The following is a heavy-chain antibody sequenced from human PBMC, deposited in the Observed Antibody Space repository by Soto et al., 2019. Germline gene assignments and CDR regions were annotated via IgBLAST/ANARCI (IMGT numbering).Heavy chain of an antibody. D-gene: IGHD2-8*02. CDR3: ARHFCPGGACYTAADFDY. Sequence: GESLKISFKGSAYKFSNYWISWVRQMPGQGLEWMGRIDPSDSYTSYSPSFQGHVTISVDKSINTAYLQWSSLRASDTATYYCARHFCPGGACYTAADFDYWGQGTLVTVSS. V-gene: IGHV5-10-1*01. CDR1: AYKFSNYW. J-gene: IGHJ4*02. CDR2: IDPSDSYT.